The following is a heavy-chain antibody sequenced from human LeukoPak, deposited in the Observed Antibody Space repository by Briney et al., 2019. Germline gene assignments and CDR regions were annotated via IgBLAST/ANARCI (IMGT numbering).Heavy chain of an antibody. Sequence: PSETLSLTCAVYGGSFSGYYWSWIRQPPGKGLEWIGEINHSGSTNYNPSLKSRVTISVDTSENQFSLKLSSVTAADTAVYYCARGFNDILTGYYYFDYWGQGTLVTVSS. V-gene: IGHV4-34*01. CDR1: GGSFSGYY. J-gene: IGHJ4*02. CDR3: ARGFNDILTGYYYFDY. CDR2: INHSGST. D-gene: IGHD3-9*01.